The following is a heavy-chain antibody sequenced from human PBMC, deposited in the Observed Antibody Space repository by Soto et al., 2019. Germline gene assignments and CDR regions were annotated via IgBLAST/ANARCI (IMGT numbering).Heavy chain of an antibody. Sequence: QVQLQESGPGLVKPSETLSLPCTVPGGSNSSYYWYWIRQPQGKGLEWIGHIYYSGSTNYNPSLKSPVTISVDTSKNQFSLKLTSVTAADTAVYYCARRWGTSFDFWGQGTLVTVSS. D-gene: IGHD7-27*01. CDR1: GGSNSSYY. J-gene: IGHJ4*02. CDR2: IYYSGST. CDR3: ARRWGTSFDF. V-gene: IGHV4-59*01.